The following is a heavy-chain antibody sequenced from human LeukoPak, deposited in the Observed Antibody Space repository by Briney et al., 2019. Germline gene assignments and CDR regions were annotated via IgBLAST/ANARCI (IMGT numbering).Heavy chain of an antibody. J-gene: IGHJ4*02. V-gene: IGHV1-18*01. CDR3: ARVAPISSGWYLDY. CDR2: ISAYNGNT. D-gene: IGHD6-19*01. Sequence: ASVKVSRKASGYTFTSYGISWVRQAPGQGLEWMGWISAYNGNTNYAQKLQGRVTMTTDTSTSTAYMELRSLRSDDTAVYYCARVAPISSGWYLDYWGQGTLVTVSS. CDR1: GYTFTSYG.